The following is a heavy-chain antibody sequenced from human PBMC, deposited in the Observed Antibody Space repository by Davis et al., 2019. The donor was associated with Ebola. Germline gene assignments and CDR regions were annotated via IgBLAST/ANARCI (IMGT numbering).Heavy chain of an antibody. CDR1: GFTFNRYW. CDR2: LKEDGSEK. D-gene: IGHD2-2*01. V-gene: IGHV3-7*03. J-gene: IGHJ6*02. Sequence: GESLKISCAASGFTFNRYWMSWVRQAPGKGLQWVAKLKEDGSEKYYVDSVKGRFTISRDNAKNSLYLQMNSLRAEDTAVYYCARVSVPAALVPIDYYAMDVWGQGTTVTVSS. CDR3: ARVSVPAALVPIDYYAMDV.